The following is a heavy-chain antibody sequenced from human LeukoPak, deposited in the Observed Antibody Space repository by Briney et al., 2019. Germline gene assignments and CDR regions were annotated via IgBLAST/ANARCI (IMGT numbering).Heavy chain of an antibody. CDR3: ARGIAVAGTLFFWYFDL. CDR2: IYETGHT. D-gene: IGHD6-19*01. V-gene: IGHV4-4*08. Sequence: SETLSLTCTVSGGSINNYYWSWIRQPPGKGLEWIAYIYETGHTGYNPSLKTRVTISLDTSKNQFSLKLNSVTAADTAVYYCARGIAVAGTLFFWYFDLWGRGTLVTVSS. J-gene: IGHJ2*01. CDR1: GGSINNYY.